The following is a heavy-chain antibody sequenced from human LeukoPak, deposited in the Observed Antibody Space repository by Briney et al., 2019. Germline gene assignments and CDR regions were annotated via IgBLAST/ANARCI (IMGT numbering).Heavy chain of an antibody. V-gene: IGHV1-18*01. D-gene: IGHD1-20*01. CDR1: GYTFTSYG. Sequence: ASVKVSCKASGYTFTSYGISWARQAPGQGLEWMGWISHYSGNTIYAQKFQDRVTMTTDTSTSTALMELRNLRSDDTAVYYCTRAEDNWNPNWFDPWGQGTLVTVSS. J-gene: IGHJ5*02. CDR3: TRAEDNWNPNWFDP. CDR2: ISHYSGNT.